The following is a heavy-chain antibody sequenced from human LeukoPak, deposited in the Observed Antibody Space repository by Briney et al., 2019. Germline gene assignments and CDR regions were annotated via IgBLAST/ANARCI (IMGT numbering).Heavy chain of an antibody. V-gene: IGHV1-46*01. CDR1: GYTFTSYY. Sequence: ASVKVSCKASGYTFTSYYMHWVRQAPGQGLEWMGIINPSGGSTSYAQKFQGRVTMTRDTSTSTAYMELRSLRSDDTAVYYCARDLGDYYDSSGYSPSDYWGQGTLVTVSS. CDR3: ARDLGDYYDSSGYSPSDY. D-gene: IGHD3-22*01. J-gene: IGHJ4*02. CDR2: INPSGGST.